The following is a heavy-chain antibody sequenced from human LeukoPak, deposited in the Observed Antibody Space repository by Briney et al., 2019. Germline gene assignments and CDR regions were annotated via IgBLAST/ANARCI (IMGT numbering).Heavy chain of an antibody. J-gene: IGHJ4*02. CDR1: GYTFSSYY. Sequence: RASVKVSCKASGYTFSSYYMHWVRQAPGQGLEWMGIINPRGGSTSYAQKFQGRVTMTRDTSTSTVYVELSSLRSEDTAVYYCASDPGCSSTSCPGGFDYWGQGTLVTVSS. V-gene: IGHV1-46*03. CDR2: INPRGGST. D-gene: IGHD2-2*01. CDR3: ASDPGCSSTSCPGGFDY.